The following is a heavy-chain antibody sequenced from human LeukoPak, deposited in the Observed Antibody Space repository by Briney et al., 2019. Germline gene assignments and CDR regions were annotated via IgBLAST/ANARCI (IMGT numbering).Heavy chain of an antibody. Sequence: GESLQISCKGSGYSFTSYWIGWVRQMPGKGLEWMGIIYPGDSDTRYSPSFQGQVTISADKSISTAYLQWSSLKASDTAMYYCARRGLDGSGSYYNLEGYYFDYWGQGTLVTVSS. D-gene: IGHD3-10*01. CDR1: GYSFTSYW. CDR3: ARRGLDGSGSYYNLEGYYFDY. J-gene: IGHJ4*02. CDR2: IYPGDSDT. V-gene: IGHV5-51*01.